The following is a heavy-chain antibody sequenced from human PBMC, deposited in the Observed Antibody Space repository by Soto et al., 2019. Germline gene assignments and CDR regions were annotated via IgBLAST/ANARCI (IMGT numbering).Heavy chain of an antibody. Sequence: EVQLMESGGGLVQPGGSLRLSCAASGFTFSSHAMSWVRQAPGKGLEWVSGISGSGGSTYYADPVKGRFTISRDNSKNTLYLQMSSLRAEDTAVYYCAKDREIAAAPYYFDYWGQGTLVTVSS. J-gene: IGHJ4*02. CDR1: GFTFSSHA. V-gene: IGHV3-23*01. D-gene: IGHD6-25*01. CDR3: AKDREIAAAPYYFDY. CDR2: ISGSGGST.